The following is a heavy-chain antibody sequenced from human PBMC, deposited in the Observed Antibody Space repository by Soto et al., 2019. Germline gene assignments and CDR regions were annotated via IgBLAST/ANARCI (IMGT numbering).Heavy chain of an antibody. Sequence: QLQLQESGPGLVKPSETLSLTCTVSGGSISSSSYYWGWIRQPPGKGLEWIGSIYYSGSTYYNPSLKSRVTISVDTSKNQFSLKLSSVTAADTAVYYCARRGRDIVVVPAGWHFDYWGQGTLVTVSS. J-gene: IGHJ4*02. CDR2: IYYSGST. CDR1: GGSISSSSYY. D-gene: IGHD2-2*01. CDR3: ARRGRDIVVVPAGWHFDY. V-gene: IGHV4-39*01.